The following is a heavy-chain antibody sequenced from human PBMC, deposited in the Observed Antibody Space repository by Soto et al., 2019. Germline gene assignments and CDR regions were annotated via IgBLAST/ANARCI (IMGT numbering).Heavy chain of an antibody. CDR2: IYYSGST. CDR3: ASPPYTPGDSAMGLFVY. D-gene: IGHD5-18*01. J-gene: IGHJ4*02. CDR1: GGSISSGDYY. Sequence: QVQLQESGPGLVKPSQTLSLTCTVSGGSISSGDYYWSWIRQPPGKGLEWIGYIYYSGSTYYNPSLKRRVTMSVDTSNNRFTREQCSVTAAGTAVDYGASPPYTPGDSAMGLFVYWVRGTLLTVSS. V-gene: IGHV4-30-4*01.